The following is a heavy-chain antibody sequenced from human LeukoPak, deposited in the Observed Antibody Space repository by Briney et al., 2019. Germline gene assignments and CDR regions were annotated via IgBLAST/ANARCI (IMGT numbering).Heavy chain of an antibody. Sequence: GGSLRLSCAASGFTFSSYGMHWVRQAPGKGLEWVAVIWYDGSNKYYADSVKGRFTISRDNSKNTLYLQMNSLRAEDTAVYYCAKSPQYCSSGSCYYYGMDVWGQGTTVTVSS. CDR1: GFTFSSYG. J-gene: IGHJ6*02. V-gene: IGHV3-33*06. D-gene: IGHD2-15*01. CDR2: IWYDGSNK. CDR3: AKSPQYCSSGSCYYYGMDV.